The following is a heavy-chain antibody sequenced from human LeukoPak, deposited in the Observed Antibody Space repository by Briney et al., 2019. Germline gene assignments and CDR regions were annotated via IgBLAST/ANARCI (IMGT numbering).Heavy chain of an antibody. J-gene: IGHJ6*04. V-gene: IGHV3-53*01. CDR1: GFTVSGNY. Sequence: PGGSLRLSCAASGFTVSGNYMSWVRQAPGKGLEWVSVIYSSGSTYYADSVKGRFTISRDNAKNSLYLQMNSLRVEDTAVYYCTRGTIMDVWGKGTTVTVSS. CDR3: TRGTIMDV. CDR2: IYSSGST. D-gene: IGHD4/OR15-4a*01.